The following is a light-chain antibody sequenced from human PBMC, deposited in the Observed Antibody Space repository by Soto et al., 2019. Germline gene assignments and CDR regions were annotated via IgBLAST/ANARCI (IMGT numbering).Light chain of an antibody. J-gene: IGKJ2*01. V-gene: IGKV1-39*01. Sequence: DFQMTQSPSSLSASVGDRVTITCRASQSISSYLNWYQQKPGKAPKLLIYAASSLKSGVPSRFSGSGSGTDFTLTISSLQPEDFATYYCQQSYSTRYSFGQGTKLEIK. CDR2: AAS. CDR3: QQSYSTRYS. CDR1: QSISSY.